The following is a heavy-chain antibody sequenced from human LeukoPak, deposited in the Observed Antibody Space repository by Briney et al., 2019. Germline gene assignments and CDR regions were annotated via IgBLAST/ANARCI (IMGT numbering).Heavy chain of an antibody. CDR3: ARQYSDILTGYHRGELYWYFDL. J-gene: IGHJ2*01. V-gene: IGHV4-39*01. CDR1: GGSISNSSYY. CDR2: INHSGST. D-gene: IGHD3-9*01. Sequence: PSETLSLTCTVSGGSISNSSYYWGWIRQPPGKGLEWIGEINHSGSTNYNPSLKSRVTISVDTSKNQFSLKLSSVTAADTAVYYCARQYSDILTGYHRGELYWYFDLWGRGTLVTVSS.